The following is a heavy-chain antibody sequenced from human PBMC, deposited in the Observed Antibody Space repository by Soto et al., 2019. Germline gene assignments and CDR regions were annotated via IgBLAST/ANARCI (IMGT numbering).Heavy chain of an antibody. J-gene: IGHJ3*02. CDR1: GYTFTGYY. V-gene: IGHV1-2*04. D-gene: IGHD2-2*01. CDR2: INPNSGGT. Sequence: ASVKVSCKASGYTFTGYYMHWVRQAPGQGLEWMGWINPNSGGTNYAQKFQGWVTMTRDTSISTAYMELSRLRSDDTAVYYCARDRRAGQYQLPDAFDIWGQGTMVTVSS. CDR3: ARDRRAGQYQLPDAFDI.